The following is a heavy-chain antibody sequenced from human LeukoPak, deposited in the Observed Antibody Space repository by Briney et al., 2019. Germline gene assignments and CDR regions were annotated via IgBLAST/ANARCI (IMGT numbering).Heavy chain of an antibody. D-gene: IGHD1-26*01. CDR2: INQDGRHR. Sequence: GGSLRLSCVASGFAFSTYWMTWVRQAPGKGPEWVANINQDGRHRYFVNSVEGRFSISRDNAKNSLYLQIDSLRADDTAVYYCARGGRGWFDPWGQGTLVTVSS. CDR1: GFAFSTYW. CDR3: ARGGRGWFDP. J-gene: IGHJ5*02. V-gene: IGHV3-7*01.